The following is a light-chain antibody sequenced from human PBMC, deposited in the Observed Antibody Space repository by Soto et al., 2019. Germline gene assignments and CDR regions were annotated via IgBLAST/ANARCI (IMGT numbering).Light chain of an antibody. CDR3: QQYCA. CDR2: GAS. V-gene: IGKV3-20*01. CDR1: QSVSSSY. J-gene: IGKJ1*01. Sequence: EIVLTQSPGTLSLSPGERATLSCRASQSVSSSYLAWYQQKPGQAPRLLIYGASSRATGIPDRFSGSGSGKDFTLTFNRVVSGDFAVYYCQQYCAFGQGTKVEI.